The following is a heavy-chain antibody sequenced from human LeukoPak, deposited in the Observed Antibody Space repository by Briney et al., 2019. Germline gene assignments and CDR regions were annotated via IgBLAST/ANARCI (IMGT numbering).Heavy chain of an antibody. CDR3: ARGGKIPVVGTRSPQYFQH. CDR2: IRYDGNNK. CDR1: GFTFSSYG. Sequence: PGGSLRLSCAASGFTFSSYGMHWVRQAPGKGLEGILYIRYDGNNKYYADSVKGRFTISRDNSKNTLYLQMISLRAEDTAVYYCARGGKIPVVGTRSPQYFQHWGQGTLVTVSS. V-gene: IGHV3-30*02. J-gene: IGHJ1*01. D-gene: IGHD6-19*01.